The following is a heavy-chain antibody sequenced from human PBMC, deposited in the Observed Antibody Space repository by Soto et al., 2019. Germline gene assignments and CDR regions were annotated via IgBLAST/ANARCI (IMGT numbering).Heavy chain of an antibody. Sequence: GSLRLSCAASGFIFSDYYMSWIRQAPGKGLEWLAYISRDGNAIFYADSVIGRFTVSRDNAKNSLFLQMDDLRAEDTAMFFCARGAEMSSLTKWFDPWGQGTLVTVSS. J-gene: IGHJ5*02. CDR2: ISRDGNAI. D-gene: IGHD1-1*01. V-gene: IGHV3-11*01. CDR1: GFIFSDYY. CDR3: ARGAEMSSLTKWFDP.